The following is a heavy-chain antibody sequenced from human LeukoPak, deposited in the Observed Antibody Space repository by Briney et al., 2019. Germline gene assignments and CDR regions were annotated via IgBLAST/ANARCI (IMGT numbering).Heavy chain of an antibody. V-gene: IGHV3-23*01. J-gene: IGHJ4*02. D-gene: IGHD3/OR15-3a*01. CDR1: GITLSNYG. Sequence: GGSLRLSCAVSGITLSNYGMSWIRQAPGKGLEWVAGISGSGGSTYYADSVKGRFTISRHNPKNTLYLQMNGLRAEYTAVYFCAKRGVVIRVILVGFHKEAYYFESWGQGALVTVSS. CDR3: AKRGVVIRVILVGFHKEAYYFES. CDR2: ISGSGGST.